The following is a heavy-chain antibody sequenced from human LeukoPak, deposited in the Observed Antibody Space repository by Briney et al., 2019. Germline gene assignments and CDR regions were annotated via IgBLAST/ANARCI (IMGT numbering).Heavy chain of an antibody. CDR3: ARASSGWGFY. Sequence: SGTLSLTCAVSGGSLSTTSWWVWLRQPPGKGLEWIGEVYHSGGGNKNYNPSLKRRVTISVDTSKNQFSLKLSSVSAADTAVYYCARASSGWGFYWGQGTLVTVSS. CDR2: VYHSGGGNK. D-gene: IGHD6-19*01. V-gene: IGHV4-4*02. J-gene: IGHJ4*02. CDR1: GGSLSTTSW.